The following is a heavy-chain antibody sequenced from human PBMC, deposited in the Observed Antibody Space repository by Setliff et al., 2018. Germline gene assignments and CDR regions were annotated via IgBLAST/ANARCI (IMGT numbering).Heavy chain of an antibody. CDR1: GYTFTSHY. V-gene: IGHV1-46*01. J-gene: IGHJ3*02. CDR2: INPSSGRT. Sequence: ASVKVSCKASGYTFTSHYMHWVRQAPGPGLEWMGTINPSSGRTSYAQKFQGRVTMTRDTSTNTVYMDMSSLRSEDTAVYYCARDVFPYHYEGAFDIWGQGTMVTVSS. D-gene: IGHD3-22*01. CDR3: ARDVFPYHYEGAFDI.